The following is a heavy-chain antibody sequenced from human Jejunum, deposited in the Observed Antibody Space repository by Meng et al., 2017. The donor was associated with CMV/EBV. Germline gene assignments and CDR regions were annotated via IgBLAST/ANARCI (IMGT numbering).Heavy chain of an antibody. Sequence: FRNYAMHWVRQAPGKGLEWVSGVNTGSDSTNYADSVKGRFTISRDNSKNTLDLEMNNLRVDDTAIYYCVKDGPLSPTSTTVYGFWFDAWGQGTLVTVSS. CDR1: FRNYA. CDR3: VKDGPLSPTSTTVYGFWFDA. D-gene: IGHD1-1*01. CDR2: VNTGSDST. V-gene: IGHV3-23*01. J-gene: IGHJ5*02.